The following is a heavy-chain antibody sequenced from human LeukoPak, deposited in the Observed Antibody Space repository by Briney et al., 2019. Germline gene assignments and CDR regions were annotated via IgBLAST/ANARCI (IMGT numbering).Heavy chain of an antibody. CDR2: IYYSGST. V-gene: IGHV4-39*01. D-gene: IGHD3-10*01. Sequence: SETLSLTCTVSGGSISSSSYYWGGIRQPPGKGLEWIGSIYYSGSTYYNPSLKSRVTISVDTSKNQFSLKLSSVTAADTAVYYCARHGSGSYYMDYWGQGTLVTVSS. CDR3: ARHGSGSYYMDY. CDR1: GGSISSSSYY. J-gene: IGHJ4*02.